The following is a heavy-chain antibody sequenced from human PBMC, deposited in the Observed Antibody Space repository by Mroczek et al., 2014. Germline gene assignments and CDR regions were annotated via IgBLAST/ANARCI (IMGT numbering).Heavy chain of an antibody. V-gene: IGHV3-33*01. CDR3: ARAFRTRPNDSSGGGGHYFDY. J-gene: IGHJ4*02. CDR2: IWYDGSNK. D-gene: IGHD3-22*01. CDR1: GFTFSSYG. Sequence: QVQLVQSGGGVVQPGRSLRLSCAASGFTFSSYGMHWVRQAPGKGLEWVAVIWYDGSNKYYADSVKGRFTISRDNSKNTLYLQMNSLRAEDTAVYYCARAFRTRPNDSSGGGGHYFDYWGQGTPGHRLL.